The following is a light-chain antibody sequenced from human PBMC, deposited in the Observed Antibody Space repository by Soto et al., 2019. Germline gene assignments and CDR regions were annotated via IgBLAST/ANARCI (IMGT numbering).Light chain of an antibody. V-gene: IGKV3-15*01. CDR2: GAS. CDR1: QSVSSN. CDR3: QQYNNWPPMA. J-gene: IGKJ1*01. Sequence: EIVMTQSPATLSVSPGERATLSCRASQSVSSNLAWYQQKPGQAPRLLIYGASTRATGIPARFSGSGSGTEFTLTISSLQSEDFAVYYCQQYNNWPPMAFDQGTKVEIK.